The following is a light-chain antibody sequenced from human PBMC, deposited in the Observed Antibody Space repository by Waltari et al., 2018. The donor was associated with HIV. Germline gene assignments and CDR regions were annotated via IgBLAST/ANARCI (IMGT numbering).Light chain of an antibody. CDR1: QSVNTN. Sequence: ELVMTQSPATLSVSPGERATLSCRASQSVNTNLAWYKQKPGQAPSLLIYGSSFRATGIPARFSGSGSGTDFTLTISSLQSEDFAVYYCQQYNNWPLYSFGQGTKLEIK. CDR3: QQYNNWPLYS. V-gene: IGKV3-15*01. J-gene: IGKJ2*03. CDR2: GSS.